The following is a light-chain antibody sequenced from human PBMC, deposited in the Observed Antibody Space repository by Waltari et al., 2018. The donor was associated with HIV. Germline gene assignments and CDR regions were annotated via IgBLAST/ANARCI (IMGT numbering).Light chain of an antibody. CDR1: RAHLGTKT. J-gene: IGLJ2*01. Sequence: QSILAQPPSASGTPGQMVSISCSGGRAHLGTKTVSWYQQLPGAAPQLVMYSNNQRPSGVPERFSGSKSGTSASLAISGLQSEDEADYYCATWDDSRAGCVIFGGGTKLTV. V-gene: IGLV1-44*01. CDR3: ATWDDSRAGCVI. CDR2: SNN.